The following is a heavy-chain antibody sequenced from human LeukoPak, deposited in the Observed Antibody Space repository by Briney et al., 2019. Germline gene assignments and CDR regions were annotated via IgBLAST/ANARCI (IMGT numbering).Heavy chain of an antibody. CDR3: ARALSHRGGGQQLARWFDP. D-gene: IGHD6-13*01. CDR1: GGTFSSYA. V-gene: IGHV1-69*04. Sequence: GSSVKVSCKASGGTFSSYAISWVRQAPGQGLEWMGRIIPILGIANYAQKFQGRVTITADKSTSTAYMELSSLRSEDTAVYYCARALSHRGGGQQLARWFDPWGQGTLVTVSS. J-gene: IGHJ5*02. CDR2: IIPILGIA.